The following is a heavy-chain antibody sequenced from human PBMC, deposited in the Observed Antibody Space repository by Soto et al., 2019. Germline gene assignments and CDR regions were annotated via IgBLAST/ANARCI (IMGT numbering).Heavy chain of an antibody. CDR2: ISAYNGNP. CDR3: ARSYGDYGTYV. CDR1: GYTFTSYG. J-gene: IGHJ6*02. V-gene: IGHV1-18*01. D-gene: IGHD4-17*01. Sequence: QVQLVQSGAEGKKPGASVKVSCKASGYTFTSYGISWVRQAPGQGLEGRGWISAYNGNPSHEQELQGRVTMTTDKSTSTADMELRRLRSDDTAVYYGARSYGDYGTYVRGQGTTVTVSS.